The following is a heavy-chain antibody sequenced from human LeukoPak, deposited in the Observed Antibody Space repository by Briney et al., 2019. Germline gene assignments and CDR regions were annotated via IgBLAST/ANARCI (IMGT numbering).Heavy chain of an antibody. CDR2: IYYSGST. J-gene: IGHJ6*03. V-gene: IGHV4-30-4*08. Sequence: SQTLSLTCTVSGGSISSGDYYWSWIRQPPGKGLEWLGYIYYSGSTYYNPSLKSRVTISVDTSRNQFSLKLSSVTAADTAVYYCAGAGYCSSPSCYTAYYYYMDVWGKGTTVTVSS. CDR1: GGSISSGDYY. D-gene: IGHD2-2*02. CDR3: AGAGYCSSPSCYTAYYYYMDV.